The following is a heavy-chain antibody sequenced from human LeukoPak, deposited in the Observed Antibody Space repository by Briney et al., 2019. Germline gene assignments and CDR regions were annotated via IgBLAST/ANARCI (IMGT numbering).Heavy chain of an antibody. D-gene: IGHD6-19*01. V-gene: IGHV3-33*01. Sequence: GGSLRLSCAASGFTFSSYGMHWVRQAPGKGLEWVAVIWYDGSNKYYADSVKGRFTISRDNSKNTLYLQMNSLRAEDTAVYYCARHGWSNYFDYWGQGTLVTVSS. CDR2: IWYDGSNK. CDR3: ARHGWSNYFDY. CDR1: GFTFSSYG. J-gene: IGHJ4*02.